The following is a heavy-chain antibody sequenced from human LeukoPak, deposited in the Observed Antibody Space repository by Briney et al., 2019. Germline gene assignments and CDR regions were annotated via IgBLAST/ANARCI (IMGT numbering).Heavy chain of an antibody. CDR2: IIPILGIA. V-gene: IGHV1-69*04. CDR3: ARESRYYDSSGYGAFDI. Sequence: GGSLKLSCAASGFTFSSYAISWVRQAPGQGLEWMGRIIPILGIANYAQKFQGRVTITADKSTSTAYMELSSLRSEDTAVYYCARESRYYDSSGYGAFDIWGQGTMVTVSS. D-gene: IGHD3-22*01. CDR1: GFTFSSYA. J-gene: IGHJ3*02.